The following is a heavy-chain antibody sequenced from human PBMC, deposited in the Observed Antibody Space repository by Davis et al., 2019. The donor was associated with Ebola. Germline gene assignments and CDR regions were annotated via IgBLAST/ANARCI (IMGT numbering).Heavy chain of an antibody. CDR3: TTPAAYYDSWGYYYPSIPRYFDY. CDR2: ISGSGGST. CDR1: GFTFSSYA. Sequence: PGGSLRLSCAASGFTFSSYAMSWVRQAPGKGLEWVSAISGSGGSTYYADSVKGRFTISRDNSKNTFFLQMNSLRVEDTALYYCTTPAAYYDSWGYYYPSIPRYFDYWGQGALVTVSS. J-gene: IGHJ4*02. V-gene: IGHV3-23*01. D-gene: IGHD3-22*01.